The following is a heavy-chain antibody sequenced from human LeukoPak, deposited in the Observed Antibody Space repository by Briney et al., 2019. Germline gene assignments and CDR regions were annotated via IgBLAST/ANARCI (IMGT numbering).Heavy chain of an antibody. D-gene: IGHD3-10*01. Sequence: PSETLSLTCTVSGGSISSYYWSWIRQPPGKGLEWIGYIYYSGSTNYNPSLKSRVTISVDTSKNQFSLKLGSVTAADTAVYYCARVRSGITMVRGVIIFDYWGQGTLVTVSS. J-gene: IGHJ4*02. V-gene: IGHV4-59*01. CDR1: GGSISSYY. CDR3: ARVRSGITMVRGVIIFDY. CDR2: IYYSGST.